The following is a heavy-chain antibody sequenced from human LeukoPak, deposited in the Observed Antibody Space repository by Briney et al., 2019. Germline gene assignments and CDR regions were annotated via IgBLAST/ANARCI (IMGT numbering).Heavy chain of an antibody. CDR3: AMWPTDYYYGMDV. CDR2: INTNTGNP. Sequence: ASVKVSCKASGYTFTCYAMNWVRQAPGQGLEWMGWINTNTGNPTYAQGFTGRFVFSLDTSASTAYLQISSLKAEDTAVYYCAMWPTDYYYGMDVWGQGTTVTVSS. D-gene: IGHD2-21*01. V-gene: IGHV7-4-1*02. CDR1: GYTFTCYA. J-gene: IGHJ6*02.